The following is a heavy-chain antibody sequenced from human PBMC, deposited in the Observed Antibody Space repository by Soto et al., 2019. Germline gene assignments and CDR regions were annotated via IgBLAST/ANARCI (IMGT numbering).Heavy chain of an antibody. D-gene: IGHD3-3*01. Sequence: PVGSLRLSCAASGFTFSSYWMSWVRQAPGKGLEWVANIKQDGSEKYYVDSVKGRFTISRDNAKNSLYLQMNSLRAEDTAVYYCARDLEEFGYYGMDVWGQGTTVTVSS. J-gene: IGHJ6*02. V-gene: IGHV3-7*01. CDR3: ARDLEEFGYYGMDV. CDR1: GFTFSSYW. CDR2: IKQDGSEK.